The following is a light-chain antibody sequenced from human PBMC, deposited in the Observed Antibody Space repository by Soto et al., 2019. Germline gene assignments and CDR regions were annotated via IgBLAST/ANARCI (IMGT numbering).Light chain of an antibody. CDR1: QDITLY. J-gene: IGKJ2*01. V-gene: IGKV1-33*01. CDR2: DVS. Sequence: DIQMTQSPSSLSASVGDRVTITCQASQDITLYLHWYQHKAGKAPNLLIHDVSTLETGVPARFSGRGSGTIFTLTIINLQPEDVAPYYGQQYDSRPNTFGQGTKVEIK. CDR3: QQYDSRPNT.